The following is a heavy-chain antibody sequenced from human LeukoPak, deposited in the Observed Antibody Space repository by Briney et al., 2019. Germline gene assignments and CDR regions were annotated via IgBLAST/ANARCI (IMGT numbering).Heavy chain of an antibody. CDR1: GFTFSDNQ. CDR3: AVVRGVMGY. CDR2: ISSSGTTI. D-gene: IGHD3-10*01. J-gene: IGHJ4*02. V-gene: IGHV3-11*01. Sequence: PGGSLRLSCAGSGFTFSDNQMAWIRQAPGKGLEWVSHISSSGTTIYYVDSVKGRFTISRDNAKNSVYLQMNNLRAEDTAVYYCAVVRGVMGYWGQGTLVTVSS.